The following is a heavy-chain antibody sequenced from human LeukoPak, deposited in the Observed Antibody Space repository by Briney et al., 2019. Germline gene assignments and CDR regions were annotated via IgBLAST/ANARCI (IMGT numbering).Heavy chain of an antibody. V-gene: IGHV3-64*01. CDR1: GFTFSSYA. Sequence: GGSLRLSCAAPGFTFSSYAMHWVRQAPGKRLEYVSPLSSNGGSTYYANSVKGRFTISRDNSKNTLYLQMGSLGAEDMAVYYCARGRSGSYTNWFDPWGQGTLVTVSS. CDR3: ARGRSGSYTNWFDP. CDR2: LSSNGGST. D-gene: IGHD3-10*01. J-gene: IGHJ5*02.